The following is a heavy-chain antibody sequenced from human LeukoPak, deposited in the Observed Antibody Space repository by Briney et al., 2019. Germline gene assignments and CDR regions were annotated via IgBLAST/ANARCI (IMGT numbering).Heavy chain of an antibody. CDR2: INHSGST. J-gene: IGHJ4*02. CDR1: GGSFSGYY. CDR3: ARALGIAAAGTFYFDY. Sequence: SETLSLTCAVYGGSFSGYYWSWIRQPPGKWLEWIGEINHSGSTNYDPSLKSRVTISVDTSKTQFSLKLSSVAAADTAVYYCARALGIAAAGTFYFDYWGQGTLVTVSS. D-gene: IGHD6-13*01. V-gene: IGHV4-34*01.